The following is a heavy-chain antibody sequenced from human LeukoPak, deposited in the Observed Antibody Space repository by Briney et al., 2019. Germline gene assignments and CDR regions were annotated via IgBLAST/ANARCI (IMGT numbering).Heavy chain of an antibody. D-gene: IGHD2-2*01. CDR3: ARSYCTRTSCYYDY. CDR1: GFTVSSNY. J-gene: IGHJ4*02. Sequence: PGGSLRLSCAASGFTVSSNYMSWVRQAPGKGLEWVSILYSVGTTYYTDSVKGRFTISRDDSKNTLYLQMNSLRAEDTAVYYCARSYCTRTSCYYDYWGQGTLGTVSS. V-gene: IGHV3-53*01. CDR2: LYSVGTT.